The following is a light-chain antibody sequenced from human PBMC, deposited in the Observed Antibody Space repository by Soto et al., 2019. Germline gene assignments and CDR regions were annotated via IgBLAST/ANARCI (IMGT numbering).Light chain of an antibody. V-gene: IGKV3-20*01. CDR3: QLYGSSPPRYT. Sequence: EIVLTQSPGTLYLSPRERATLSCRASQSVSSNYLAWYQQKRGQAPRLLIYAASARATGIPDRFSGSGSGTDFPLTISRLEPEDFAVYFCQLYGSSPPRYTFGQGTKLEIK. J-gene: IGKJ2*01. CDR2: AAS. CDR1: QSVSSNY.